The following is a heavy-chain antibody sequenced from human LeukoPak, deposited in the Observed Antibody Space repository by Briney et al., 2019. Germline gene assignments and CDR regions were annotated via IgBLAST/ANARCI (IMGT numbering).Heavy chain of an antibody. CDR2: ISSSGSSI. CDR1: GFTFSDFY. D-gene: IGHD6-13*01. J-gene: IGHJ4*02. CDR3: ARDLSTSSEDWWDY. Sequence: PGGSLRPSCAASGFTFSDFYMSWLRQAPGKGLEWISCISSSGSSIYYADSVRGRFTISRDNAKNSLYLQMNTLRAEDTAVYYCARDLSTSSEDWWDYWGQGTLVTVSS. V-gene: IGHV3-11*01.